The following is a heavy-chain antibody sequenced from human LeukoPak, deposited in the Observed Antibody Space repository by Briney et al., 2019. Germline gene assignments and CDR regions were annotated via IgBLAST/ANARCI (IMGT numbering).Heavy chain of an antibody. CDR1: GFVFSIYT. J-gene: IGHJ4*02. D-gene: IGHD2-2*01. Sequence: GGSLRLSCSASGFVFSIYTMYWVRQAPGKGLEWVSYISSSSSTIYYADSVKGRFTISRDNAKNSLYLQMNSLRAEDTAVYYCAREVVVPAAMFDYWGQGTLVTVSS. CDR3: AREVVVPAAMFDY. V-gene: IGHV3-48*01. CDR2: ISSSSSTI.